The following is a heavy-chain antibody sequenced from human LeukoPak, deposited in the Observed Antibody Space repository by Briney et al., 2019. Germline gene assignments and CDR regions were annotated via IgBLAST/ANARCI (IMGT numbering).Heavy chain of an antibody. CDR1: GASVSGVGYY. CDR3: GRPLNTVDDPFDI. J-gene: IGHJ3*02. D-gene: IGHD1/OR15-1a*01. Sequence: SETLSLTCSVSGASVSGVGYYCVWIRQSPGRCLEWLGYIYYTGSTSYNPSLKSRLTISVDTSKNQFALRLTSVTAADMAVYYCGRPLNTVDDPFDIWGQGTMVTVSS. V-gene: IGHV4-31*03. CDR2: IYYTGST.